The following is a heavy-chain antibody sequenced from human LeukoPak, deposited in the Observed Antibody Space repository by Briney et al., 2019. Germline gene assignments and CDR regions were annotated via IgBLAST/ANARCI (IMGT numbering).Heavy chain of an antibody. CDR2: IIPIFGAA. CDR3: SRDHGDY. V-gene: IGHV1-69*05. CDR1: RGTFSSYA. J-gene: IGHJ4*02. Sequence: SVKLSCKASRGTFSSYAISWVRQAPGPGLERMRGIIPIFGAANYAQKFHGRVTSPTAESTIRAYMDWSRLRSAAPPGHYCSRDHGDYWGQGTLVTVSS.